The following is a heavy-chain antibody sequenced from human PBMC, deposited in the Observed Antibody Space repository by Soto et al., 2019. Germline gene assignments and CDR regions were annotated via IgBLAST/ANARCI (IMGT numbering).Heavy chain of an antibody. Sequence: ASVKVSCKASGYTFTSYAIHWVRQAPGQRLEWMGWINAGNGNTKYSQKFQGRVTIIRDTSARTVCMELSSLRSEDTAVYYCAREGRYGDYEDYWGQGTLVTVSS. D-gene: IGHD4-17*01. CDR1: GYTFTSYA. CDR2: INAGNGNT. CDR3: AREGRYGDYEDY. V-gene: IGHV1-3*01. J-gene: IGHJ4*02.